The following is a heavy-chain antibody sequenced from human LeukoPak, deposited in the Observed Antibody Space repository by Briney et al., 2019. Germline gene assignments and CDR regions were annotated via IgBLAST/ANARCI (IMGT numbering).Heavy chain of an antibody. CDR2: IYTSGST. D-gene: IGHD3-22*01. Sequence: SETLSLTCTVSGGSISSYYWSWIRQPAGKGLEWIGRIYTSGSTNYNPSLKSPVTISVDTSKNQFSLKLSSVTAADTAVYYCARVGFYYDSSGYYYGRPDWFDPWGQGTLVTVSS. J-gene: IGHJ5*02. CDR1: GGSISSYY. V-gene: IGHV4-4*07. CDR3: ARVGFYYDSSGYYYGRPDWFDP.